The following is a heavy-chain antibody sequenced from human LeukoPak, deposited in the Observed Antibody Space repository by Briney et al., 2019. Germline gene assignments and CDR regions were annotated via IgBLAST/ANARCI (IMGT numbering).Heavy chain of an antibody. CDR1: GFTFNSYV. CDR3: ARVDTAMIKAFDY. D-gene: IGHD5-18*01. CDR2: IRISSDST. V-gene: IGHV3-23*01. Sequence: PGGSLRLSCAASGFTFNSYVMSWVRQAPGKGLEWVSTIRISSDSTYYTDSVKGRFTISRDNFKNTLYMQMNGLRAEDTAVYYCARVDTAMIKAFDYWGQGTLVTVSS. J-gene: IGHJ4*02.